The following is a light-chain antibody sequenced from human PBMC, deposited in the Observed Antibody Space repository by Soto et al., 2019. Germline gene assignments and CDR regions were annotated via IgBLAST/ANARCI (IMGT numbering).Light chain of an antibody. CDR3: QSYDSSLTGYV. CDR2: DNS. CDR1: SSNIGAGYD. J-gene: IGLJ1*01. V-gene: IGLV1-40*01. Sequence: QSVLTQPPSVSGAPGPRVTISCTGSSSNIGAGYDVHWYQQLPGTAPKLLIYDNSNRPSGVPDRFSGSKSGTSASLAITGLQAEDEAEYYCQSYDSSLTGYVFGSGTKVTVL.